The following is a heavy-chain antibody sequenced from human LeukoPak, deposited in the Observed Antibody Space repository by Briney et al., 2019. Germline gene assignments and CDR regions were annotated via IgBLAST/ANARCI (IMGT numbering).Heavy chain of an antibody. V-gene: IGHV3-11*04. CDR3: TAAPPDYYDSSGSESDAFDI. D-gene: IGHD3-22*01. CDR2: ISSSGSTI. Sequence: GGSLRLSCAASGFTFSDYYMSWIRQAPGKGLEWVSYISSSGSTIYYADPVKGRFTISRDNSKNTLYLQMNSLRAEDTAVYYCTAAPPDYYDSSGSESDAFDIWGQGTMVTVSS. J-gene: IGHJ3*02. CDR1: GFTFSDYY.